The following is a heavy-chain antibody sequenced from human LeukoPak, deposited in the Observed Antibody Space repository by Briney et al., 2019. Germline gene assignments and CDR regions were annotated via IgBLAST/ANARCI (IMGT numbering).Heavy chain of an antibody. CDR3: ARGSYDSSGYYYPYYYYYGMDV. CDR2: IYYSGST. Sequence: SETLSLTCTVSGGSVSSGSYYWSWLRQPPGKGLEWIGYIYYSGSTNYNPSLKSRVTISVDTSKNQFSLKLSSVTAADTAVYYCARGSYDSSGYYYPYYYYYGMDVWGQGTTVTVSS. V-gene: IGHV4-61*01. D-gene: IGHD3-22*01. CDR1: GGSVSSGSYY. J-gene: IGHJ6*02.